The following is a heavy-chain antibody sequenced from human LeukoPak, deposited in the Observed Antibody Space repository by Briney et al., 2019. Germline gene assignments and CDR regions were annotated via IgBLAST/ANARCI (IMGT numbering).Heavy chain of an antibody. V-gene: IGHV3-33*01. CDR3: ARDYAYAFDI. D-gene: IGHD3-16*01. J-gene: IGHJ3*02. Sequence: GGSLRLSCAASGFTFSNYGMHWVRQAPGKGLEWVAVIWYDGSNKYYADSVKGRFTNSRDNAKNSLYLQMDSLRDEDTAVYYCARDYAYAFDIWGQGTMVTVSS. CDR2: IWYDGSNK. CDR1: GFTFSNYG.